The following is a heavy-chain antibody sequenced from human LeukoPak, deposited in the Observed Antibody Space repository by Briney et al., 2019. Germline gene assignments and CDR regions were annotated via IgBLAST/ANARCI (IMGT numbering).Heavy chain of an antibody. J-gene: IGHJ4*02. CDR1: GGSISSGSYY. V-gene: IGHV4-61*02. Sequence: PSQTLSLTCTVSGGSISSGSYYWSWIRQPAGKGLEWIGRIYTSGSTNYNPSLKSRVTISVDTSKNQFSLKLTSVTAADTTVYYCARDDYYYDNGAYYHWGQGTLVTVSS. D-gene: IGHD3-22*01. CDR3: ARDDYYYDNGAYYH. CDR2: IYTSGST.